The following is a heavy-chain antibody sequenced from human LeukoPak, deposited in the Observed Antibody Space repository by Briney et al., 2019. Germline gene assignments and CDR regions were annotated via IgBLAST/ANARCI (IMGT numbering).Heavy chain of an antibody. V-gene: IGHV1-69*13. Sequence: GASVKVSCTASGGTFSSYAISWVRQAPGQGLEWMGGIIPIFGTANYAQKFQGRVTITADESTSTAYMELSSLRSEDTAVYYCARGTTANNWFDPWGQGTLVTVSS. CDR2: IIPIFGTA. D-gene: IGHD4-17*01. CDR1: GGTFSSYA. J-gene: IGHJ5*02. CDR3: ARGTTANNWFDP.